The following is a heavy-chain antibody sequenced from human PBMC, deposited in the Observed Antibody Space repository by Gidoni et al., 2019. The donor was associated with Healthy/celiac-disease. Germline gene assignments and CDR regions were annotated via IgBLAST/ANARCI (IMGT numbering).Heavy chain of an antibody. CDR2: IYYSGST. CDR3: AREWVDSYDILSRWFDP. D-gene: IGHD3-9*01. CDR1: GCSISSGGYY. V-gene: IGHV4-31*03. Sequence: QVQLQESGPGLVKPSQTLSLTCTVSGCSISSGGYYWSWIRQHPGKGLEWIGYIYYSGSTYYNPSLKSRVTISVDTSKNQFSLKLSSVTAADTAVYYCAREWVDSYDILSRWFDPWGQGTLVTVSS. J-gene: IGHJ5*02.